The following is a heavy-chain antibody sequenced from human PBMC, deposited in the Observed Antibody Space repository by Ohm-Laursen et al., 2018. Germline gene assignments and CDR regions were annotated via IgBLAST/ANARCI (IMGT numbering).Heavy chain of an antibody. CDR3: ARDRRGPLDV. CDR1: GFTFSSYW. Sequence: SLRLSCTASGFTFSSYWMSWVRQAPGKGLEWVSVIYSGGSTYYADSVKGRFTISRDNSKNTLYLQMNSLRAEDTAVYYCARDRRGPLDVWGQGTTVTVSS. J-gene: IGHJ6*02. V-gene: IGHV3-53*01. D-gene: IGHD1-26*01. CDR2: IYSGGST.